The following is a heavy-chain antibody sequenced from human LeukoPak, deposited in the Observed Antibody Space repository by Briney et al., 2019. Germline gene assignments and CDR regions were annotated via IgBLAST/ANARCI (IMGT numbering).Heavy chain of an antibody. CDR1: GFTFSNAW. J-gene: IGHJ4*02. CDR3: ARSWSYLDY. D-gene: IGHD3-16*02. Sequence: PGGSLRLSCTASGFTFSNAWMSWVRQAPGKGLEWVSSISSSSSYIYYADSVKGRFTISRDNAKNSLYLQMNSLRAEDTAVYYCARSWSYLDYWGQGTLVTVSS. CDR2: ISSSSSYI. V-gene: IGHV3-21*01.